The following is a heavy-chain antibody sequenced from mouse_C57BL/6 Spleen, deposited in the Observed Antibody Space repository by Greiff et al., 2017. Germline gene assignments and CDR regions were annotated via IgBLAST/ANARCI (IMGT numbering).Heavy chain of an antibody. CDR2: IDPSDSET. D-gene: IGHD1-1*01. CDR3: ANTLITTVVANYAMDY. CDR1: GYTFTSYW. J-gene: IGHJ4*01. V-gene: IGHV1-52*01. Sequence: VQLQQPGAELVRPGSSVKLSCKASGYTFTSYWMHWVKQRPIQGLEWIGNIDPSDSETHYNQKFKDKATLTVDKSSSTAYMQLSSLTAEDSAVYYCANTLITTVVANYAMDYWGQGTSVTVSS.